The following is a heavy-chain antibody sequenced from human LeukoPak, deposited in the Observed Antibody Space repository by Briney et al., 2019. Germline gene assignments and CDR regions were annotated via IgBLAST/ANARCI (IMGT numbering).Heavy chain of an antibody. CDR1: GFTFSSYG. V-gene: IGHV3-33*01. Sequence: PGGSLRLSCAASGFTFSSYGMHWVRQAPGKGLEWVAVIWYDGSNKYYADSVKGRFTISRDNSKNTLYLQMNSLRAEDTAVYYCARDSLQRGFDPWGQGTLVTVSS. CDR3: ARDSLQRGFDP. J-gene: IGHJ5*02. CDR2: IWYDGSNK.